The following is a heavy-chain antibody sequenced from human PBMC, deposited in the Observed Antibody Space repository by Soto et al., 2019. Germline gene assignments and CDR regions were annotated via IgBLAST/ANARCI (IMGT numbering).Heavy chain of an antibody. CDR2: IIPIFGTA. D-gene: IGHD3-3*01. V-gene: IGHV1-69*13. CDR3: ARGVLRFLPPGGYYYYGMDV. Sequence: ASVKVSCKASGGTFSSYAISWVRQAPGQGLEWMGGIIPIFGTANYAQKFQGRVTITADESTSTAYMELSSLRSEDTAVYYCARGVLRFLPPGGYYYYGMDVWGQGTTVTVSS. CDR1: GGTFSSYA. J-gene: IGHJ6*02.